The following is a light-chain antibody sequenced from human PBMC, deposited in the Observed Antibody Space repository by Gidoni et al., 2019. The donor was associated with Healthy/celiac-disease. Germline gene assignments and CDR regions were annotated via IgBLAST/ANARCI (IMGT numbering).Light chain of an antibody. Sequence: DNVMTQSPDSLAVSLGERATINCKSSQSVLYSSNNKNYLAWYQQKPGQPPKLLIYWASTRESGVPDRFSGSGSGTDFTLTISSLQAEDVAVYYCQQYYSTPWTFXXXTKVEIK. CDR3: QQYYSTPWT. J-gene: IGKJ1*01. V-gene: IGKV4-1*01. CDR1: QSVLYSSNNKNY. CDR2: WAS.